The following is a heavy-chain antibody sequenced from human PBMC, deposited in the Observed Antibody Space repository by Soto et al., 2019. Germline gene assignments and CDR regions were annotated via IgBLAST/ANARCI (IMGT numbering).Heavy chain of an antibody. V-gene: IGHV3-23*01. CDR3: AKATATSGGAFEI. CDR2: ILVGGSP. J-gene: IGHJ3*02. Sequence: GALSLMSPVPRLTWSSYDMGLVPQAAGKGLEWVSTILVGGSPHHEDSVKGRFTITRDTSKNTVYLQMNSLTAGHTAVYYCAKATATSGGAFEIYGQGA. D-gene: IGHD1-1*01. CDR1: RLTWSSYD.